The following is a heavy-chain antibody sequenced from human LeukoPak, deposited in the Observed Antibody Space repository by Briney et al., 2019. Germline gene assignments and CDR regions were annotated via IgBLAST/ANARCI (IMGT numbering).Heavy chain of an antibody. Sequence: PSETLSLTCTVSGGSISSYYWSWIRQPPGKGLEWIGYIYYSGYTNYNPSLKSRVTISVDTSKNQFALKLSSVTAADTAVYYCARDSTMVRGVIDSYGMDVWGQGTTVTVSS. J-gene: IGHJ6*02. CDR2: IYYSGYT. CDR1: GGSISSYY. V-gene: IGHV4-59*01. D-gene: IGHD3-10*01. CDR3: ARDSTMVRGVIDSYGMDV.